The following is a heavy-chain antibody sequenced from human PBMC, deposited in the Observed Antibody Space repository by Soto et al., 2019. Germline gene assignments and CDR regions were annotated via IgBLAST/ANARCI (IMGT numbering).Heavy chain of an antibody. D-gene: IGHD3-16*02. CDR1: GYSFTGFV. CDR3: ARVFYLGSGSDF. CDR2: INAGNGNT. Sequence: QVQLVQSGAEVKKPGASVNVSCKASGYSFTGFVMNWVRQAPGQRLEWMGWINAGNGNTKYSQRFQGRVTFTRDTSASTAYMELSSLTSEDTAIYYCARVFYLGSGSDFWGQATLVSVSS. J-gene: IGHJ4*02. V-gene: IGHV1-3*01.